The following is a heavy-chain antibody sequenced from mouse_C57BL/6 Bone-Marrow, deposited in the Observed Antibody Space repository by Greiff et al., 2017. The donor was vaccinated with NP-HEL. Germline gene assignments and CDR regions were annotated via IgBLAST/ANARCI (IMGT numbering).Heavy chain of an antibody. CDR3: ARGLLHDY. D-gene: IGHD2-3*01. CDR1: GFTFSDYG. V-gene: IGHV5-17*01. CDR2: IRSGSSTI. J-gene: IGHJ2*01. Sequence: EVKLVESGGGLVKPGGSLKLSCAASGFTFSDYGMHWVRQAPEKGLEWVAYIRSGSSTIYYADTVKGRFTISRDKAKNTLFLQMTSLRSEDTAMYYCARGLLHDYWGQGTTLTVSS.